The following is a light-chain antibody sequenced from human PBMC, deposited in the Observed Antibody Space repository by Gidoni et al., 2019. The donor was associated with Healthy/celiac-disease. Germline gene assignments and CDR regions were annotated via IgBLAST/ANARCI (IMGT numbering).Light chain of an antibody. CDR1: SPNIGHNY. Sequence: QSVLTQPPSVSAAPGQKVTISCSGSSPNIGHNYVSWYQQLPGTAPKLLIYDNNKRPSGIPDRFSGSKSGTSATLGITGLQTGDEADYYCGTWDSSLSAGVFGGGTQLTVL. CDR3: GTWDSSLSAGV. V-gene: IGLV1-51*01. CDR2: DNN. J-gene: IGLJ7*01.